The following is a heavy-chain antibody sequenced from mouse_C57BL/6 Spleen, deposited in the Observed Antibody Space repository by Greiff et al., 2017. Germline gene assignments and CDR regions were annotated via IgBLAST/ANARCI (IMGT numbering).Heavy chain of an antibody. J-gene: IGHJ1*03. V-gene: IGHV1-81*01. D-gene: IGHD1-1*01. CDR1: GYTFTSYG. CDR3: ARSGDYYGSSYFYWYFDV. CDR2: IYPRSGNT. Sequence: QVQLKQSGAELARPGASVKLSCKASGYTFTSYGISWVKQRTGQGLEWIGEIYPRSGNTYYNEKFKGKATLTADKSSSTAYMELRSLTSEDSAVYFCARSGDYYGSSYFYWYFDVWGTGTTVTVSS.